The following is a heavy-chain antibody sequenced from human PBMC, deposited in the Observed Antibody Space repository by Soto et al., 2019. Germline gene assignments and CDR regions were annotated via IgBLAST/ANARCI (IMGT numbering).Heavy chain of an antibody. CDR2: ISGYNGVA. CDR3: AKNGQPPYYYYGLDV. J-gene: IGHJ6*02. Sequence: DSLNVSWKPSGYTLTRYSISWVRQAPGQGLEWMGWISGYNGVANYAQRFQGRVSMTIDTSTTTAYMELRTLTPDDTAVYYCAKNGQPPYYYYGLDVWG. CDR1: GYTLTRYS. V-gene: IGHV1-18*01.